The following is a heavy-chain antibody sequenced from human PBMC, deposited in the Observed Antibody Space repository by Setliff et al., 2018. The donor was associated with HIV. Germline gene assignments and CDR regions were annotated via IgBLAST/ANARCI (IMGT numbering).Heavy chain of an antibody. CDR1: GFTFVAHA. CDR3: ARGVTMIEGGYYFDY. J-gene: IGHJ4*02. Sequence: GGSLRLSCAASGFTFVAHAMNWVRQAPGKGLEWLSYISRSGRTRYYADSVRGRFTISRDSAKNSVYLQMDSLRAEDTALYYCARGVTMIEGGYYFDYWGQGTLVTVPQ. V-gene: IGHV3-48*04. CDR2: ISRSGRTR. D-gene: IGHD3-22*01.